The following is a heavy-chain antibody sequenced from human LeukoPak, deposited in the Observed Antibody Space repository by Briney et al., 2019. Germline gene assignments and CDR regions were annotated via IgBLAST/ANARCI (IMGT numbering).Heavy chain of an antibody. D-gene: IGHD2-2*01. CDR2: INHSGST. CDR1: GGSFSGYY. V-gene: IGHV4-34*01. J-gene: IGHJ4*02. CDR3: ARARYCSSTSCYGGHYFDY. Sequence: SETLSLTCAVYGGSFSGYYWSWIRQPPGKGLEWIGEINHSGSTNYNPSLKSRVTISVDTSKNQFSLKLSSVTAADTAVYYCARARYCSSTSCYGGHYFDYWGQGTLVTVSS.